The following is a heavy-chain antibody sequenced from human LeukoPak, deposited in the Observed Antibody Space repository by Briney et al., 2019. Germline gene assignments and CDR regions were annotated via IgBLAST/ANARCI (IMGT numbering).Heavy chain of an antibody. CDR1: GGSFSGYY. J-gene: IGHJ3*02. Sequence: SETLSLTCAVYGGSFSGYYWSWIRQPPGKGLEWIGEINHSGSTNYNPSLKSRVTISVDTSKNQFSLKLSSVTAADTAVYYCARGGVVGATGDAFDICGQGTMVTVSS. V-gene: IGHV4-34*01. CDR2: INHSGST. CDR3: ARGGVVGATGDAFDI. D-gene: IGHD1-26*01.